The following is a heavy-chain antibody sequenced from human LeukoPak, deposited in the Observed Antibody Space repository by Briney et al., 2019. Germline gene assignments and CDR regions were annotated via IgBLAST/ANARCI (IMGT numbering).Heavy chain of an antibody. CDR3: AKATTVTHSGWFDS. D-gene: IGHD4-17*01. J-gene: IGHJ5*01. CDR2: ISGSGGST. Sequence: PGGSLRLSCAASGFTFSSYAMSWVRQAPGKGLEWLSVISGSGGSTYYADSVKGRFTISKDKSKNTLYLEMNSLRGEDTAVYYCAKATTVTHSGWFDSWGQGTLVTVSS. V-gene: IGHV3-23*01. CDR1: GFTFSSYA.